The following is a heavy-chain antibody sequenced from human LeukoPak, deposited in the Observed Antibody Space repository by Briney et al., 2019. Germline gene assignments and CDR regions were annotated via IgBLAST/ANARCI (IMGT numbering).Heavy chain of an antibody. V-gene: IGHV4-4*07. Sequence: SETLSLTCTVSGGSISTYFWTWIRQSAGKGLEWIGRIYTGTTYYNPSLESRATISVDTSNNRFSLKLTSLTAADTAVYYCARGTEMTSFTGYYSFDYWGRGSLVTVSS. CDR2: IYTGTT. D-gene: IGHD3-9*01. CDR3: ARGTEMTSFTGYYSFDY. CDR1: GGSISTYF. J-gene: IGHJ4*02.